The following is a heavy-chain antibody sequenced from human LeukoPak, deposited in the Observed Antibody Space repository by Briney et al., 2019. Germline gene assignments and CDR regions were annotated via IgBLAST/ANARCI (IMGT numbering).Heavy chain of an antibody. CDR3: ARDRGHTVTTQESNWFDP. Sequence: PSQTLSLTCTVSGGSISSGDYYWSWIRQPPGKGLEWIGYIYYSGSTYYNPSLKSRVTISVDTSKNQFSLKLNSVTAADTAVYYCARDRGHTVTTQESNWFDPWGQGTLVTVSS. V-gene: IGHV4-30-4*01. CDR2: IYYSGST. D-gene: IGHD4-17*01. J-gene: IGHJ5*02. CDR1: GGSISSGDYY.